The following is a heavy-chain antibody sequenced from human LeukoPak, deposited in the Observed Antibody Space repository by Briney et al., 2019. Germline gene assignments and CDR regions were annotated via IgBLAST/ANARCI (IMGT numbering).Heavy chain of an antibody. J-gene: IGHJ1*01. D-gene: IGHD3-10*01. V-gene: IGHV3-33*01. Sequence: GRSLRLSCAASVFTFYIYGMHCVRQAPGRGLEGVADIWYDGSNKYYADSVKGRFTISRDNSKNTLYLQMNSLRAEDTAVYYCARESTTMVRGVIQHWGQGTLVTVSS. CDR3: ARESTTMVRGVIQH. CDR2: IWYDGSNK. CDR1: VFTFYIYG.